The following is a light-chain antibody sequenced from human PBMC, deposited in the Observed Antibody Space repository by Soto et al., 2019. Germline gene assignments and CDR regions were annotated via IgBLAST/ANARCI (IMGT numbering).Light chain of an antibody. Sequence: QSVLTQPPSASGTPGQRVNISCSGSSSNIGSNYVYWYRQFPGTAPKLLIQRNNQRPSGVPARFSGSKSGTSASLAISGLRSEDEADYYCASWDSSLSAVVFGGGTKLTVL. V-gene: IGLV1-47*01. J-gene: IGLJ2*01. CDR2: RNN. CDR1: SSNIGSNY. CDR3: ASWDSSLSAVV.